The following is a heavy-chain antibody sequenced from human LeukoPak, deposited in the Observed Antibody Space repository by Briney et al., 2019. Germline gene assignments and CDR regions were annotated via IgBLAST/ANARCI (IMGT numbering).Heavy chain of an antibody. CDR3: ARGRGIAAARGVRP. D-gene: IGHD6-13*01. V-gene: IGHV4-34*01. CDR2: IDRSEST. CDR1: GGYFSDYY. Sequence: SETLSLTCAVYGGYFSDYYWTWIRQPPGKGLEWIGEIDRSESTNYNPSLKSRVTISVDTSKNQFSLKLSSVTAADTAVYYCARGRGIAAARGVRPWGQGTLVTVSS. J-gene: IGHJ5*02.